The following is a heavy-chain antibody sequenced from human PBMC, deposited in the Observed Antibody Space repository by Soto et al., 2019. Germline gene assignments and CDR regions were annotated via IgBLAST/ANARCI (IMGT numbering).Heavy chain of an antibody. V-gene: IGHV3-9*01. CDR1: GFTFDDYA. D-gene: IGHD3-16*01. CDR2: ISWNSGSI. J-gene: IGHJ6*02. Sequence: PGGSLRLSCAASGFTFDDYAMHWVRQAPGKGLEWVSGISWNSGSIGYADSVKGRFTISRDNAKNSLYLQINSLRAEDTALYYCAKEARLWTVMDVGGQGTTVTVSS. CDR3: AKEARLWTVMDV.